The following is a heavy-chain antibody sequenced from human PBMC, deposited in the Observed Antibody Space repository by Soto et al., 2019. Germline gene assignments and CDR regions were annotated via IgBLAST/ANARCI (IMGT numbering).Heavy chain of an antibody. J-gene: IGHJ6*02. CDR3: ARLQLQRRNSHEYSIYGMDV. CDR1: GGSISGNY. CDR2: IYYSGST. D-gene: IGHD1-1*01. Sequence: SETLSLTCIVSGGSISGNYWSWIRQPPGKGLEWIGYIYYSGSTNYNPSLKSRVTISIDTSKNQFSLHLSSVTAADTAVYYCARLQLQRRNSHEYSIYGMDVWAQGNTVTVSS. V-gene: IGHV4-59*01.